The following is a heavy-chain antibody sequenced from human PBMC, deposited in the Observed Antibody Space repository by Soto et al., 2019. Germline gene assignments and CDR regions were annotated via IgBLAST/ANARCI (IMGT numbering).Heavy chain of an antibody. CDR3: ASRTMVRGVIIPGGMDV. D-gene: IGHD3-10*01. Sequence: GESLKISCKGSGYSFTSYWISWVRQMPGKGLEWMGRIDPSDSYTNYSPSFQGHVTISADKSISTAYLQWSGLKASDTAMYYCASRTMVRGVIIPGGMDVWGQGTTVTVSS. CDR2: IDPSDSYT. CDR1: GYSFTSYW. V-gene: IGHV5-10-1*01. J-gene: IGHJ6*02.